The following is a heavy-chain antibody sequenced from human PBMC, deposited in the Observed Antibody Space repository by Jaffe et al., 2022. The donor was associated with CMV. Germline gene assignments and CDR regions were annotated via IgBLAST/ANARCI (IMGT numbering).Heavy chain of an antibody. Sequence: QVQLVQSGAEVKKPGSSVKVSCKASGGTFSSYAISWVRQAPGQGLEWMGRIIPILGIANYAQKFQGRVTITADKSTSTAYMELSSLRSEDTAVYYCARDAEMYYDFWSGLFDYWGQGTLVTVSS. CDR2: IIPILGIA. V-gene: IGHV1-69*09. CDR1: GGTFSSYA. CDR3: ARDAEMYYDFWSGLFDY. J-gene: IGHJ4*02. D-gene: IGHD3-3*01.